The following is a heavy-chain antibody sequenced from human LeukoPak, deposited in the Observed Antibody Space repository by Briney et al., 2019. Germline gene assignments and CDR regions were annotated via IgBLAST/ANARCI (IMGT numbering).Heavy chain of an antibody. D-gene: IGHD6-6*01. J-gene: IGHJ4*02. CDR2: IYSGGST. V-gene: IGHV3-66*02. Sequence: HPGGTLRLSCAASGFTVSSNYMSWVRQAPGKGLEWVSVIYSGGSTYYADSVKGRFTISRDNSKNTLYLQMNSLRAEDTAVYYCARLEYSSTGHYWVQGTLVTVSS. CDR1: GFTVSSNY. CDR3: ARLEYSSTGHY.